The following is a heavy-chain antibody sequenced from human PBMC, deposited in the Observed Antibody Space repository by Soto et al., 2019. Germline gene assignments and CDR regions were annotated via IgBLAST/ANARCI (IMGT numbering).Heavy chain of an antibody. CDR3: ARDYSSAAFHI. D-gene: IGHD4-4*01. CDR1: GFTFSSYA. V-gene: IGHV3-30-3*01. CDR2: ISYDGSNK. Sequence: QVQLVESGGGVVQPGRSLRLSCAASGFTFSSYARHWVRQAPGKGLEWVAVISYDGSNKYHADSVKGRFTISRDNSKNTLYLQMNSLRAADTAVYYCARDYSSAAFHIWGQGTMVTVSS. J-gene: IGHJ3*02.